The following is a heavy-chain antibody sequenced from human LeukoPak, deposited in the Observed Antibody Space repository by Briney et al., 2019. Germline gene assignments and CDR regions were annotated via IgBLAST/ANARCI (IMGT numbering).Heavy chain of an antibody. CDR3: VRDGVFVAAFDY. Sequence: GGSLRLSCAASGFTFSSYSMNWVRQAPGKGLEWVSSISSSSSYIYYADSVKGRFTISRDNAKNSLYLQMNSLRAEDTAVYYCVRDGVFVAAFDYWGQGTLVTVSS. V-gene: IGHV3-21*01. CDR1: GFTFSSYS. D-gene: IGHD6-6*01. J-gene: IGHJ4*02. CDR2: ISSSSSYI.